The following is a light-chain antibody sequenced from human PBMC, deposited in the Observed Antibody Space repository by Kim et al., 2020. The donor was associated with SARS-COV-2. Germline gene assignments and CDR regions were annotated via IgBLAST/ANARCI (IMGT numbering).Light chain of an antibody. CDR1: QSVSSY. Sequence: EIVLTQSPATLSLSPGERATLSCRASQSVSSYLAWYQQKPGQAPRLVIYDASYRATGIPARFSGSGSGTDFTLTISSLEPEDFEVYYCQQRSNWPRTFGQGTKLEI. J-gene: IGKJ2*01. CDR3: QQRSNWPRT. CDR2: DAS. V-gene: IGKV3-11*01.